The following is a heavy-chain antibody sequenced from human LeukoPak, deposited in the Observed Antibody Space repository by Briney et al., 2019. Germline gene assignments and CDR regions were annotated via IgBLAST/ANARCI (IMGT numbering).Heavy chain of an antibody. CDR3: ARDLAGGNSVNPAGWFDP. CDR2: LSSSGSTI. CDR1: GFTFSDYY. J-gene: IGHJ5*02. Sequence: PGWSLRLSCAASGFTFSDYYMSWIRQAPGKGLEWVSYLSSSGSTIYYADSVKGRFTIYRDNAKNSLYLQMDSLRAEDTAVYYCARDLAGGNSVNPAGWFDPWGQGTLVTVSS. V-gene: IGHV3-11*04. D-gene: IGHD4-23*01.